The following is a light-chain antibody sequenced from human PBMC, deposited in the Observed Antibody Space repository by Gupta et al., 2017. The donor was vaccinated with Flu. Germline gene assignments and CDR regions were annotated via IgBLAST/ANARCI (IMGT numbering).Light chain of an antibody. Sequence: ALGERATINCKSSQSRSRTAQKPDDFAWNSPKPRQPPKLHIRWVSTRGSRVPQRFSSSGSGTDFPLTSHSPQADDVAVYTCQQEDCSPRTFGQGTRVEI. CDR3: QQEDCSPRT. J-gene: IGKJ1*01. V-gene: IGKV4-1*01. CDR2: WVS. CDR1: QSRSRTAQKPDD.